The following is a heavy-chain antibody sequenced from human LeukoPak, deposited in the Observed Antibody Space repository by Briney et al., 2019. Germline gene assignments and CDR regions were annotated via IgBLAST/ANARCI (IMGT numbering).Heavy chain of an antibody. CDR2: IYIGGST. CDR3: ARDLRYYDSSGPNVDY. Sequence: QSGRSLRLSCAASGFTVSSNYIRSVSQAAGKGLEWVSVIYIGGSTYYPDSVKGRFTISRDNSKNTLYLQMNSLRAEDTAVYYCARDLRYYDSSGPNVDYWGQGTLVTVSS. V-gene: IGHV3-66*02. CDR1: GFTVSSNY. J-gene: IGHJ4*02. D-gene: IGHD3-22*01.